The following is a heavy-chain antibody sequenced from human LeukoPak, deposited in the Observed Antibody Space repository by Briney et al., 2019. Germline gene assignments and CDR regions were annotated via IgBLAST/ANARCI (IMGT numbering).Heavy chain of an antibody. CDR3: ARGIADYYDSSGYFRDYYYMDV. V-gene: IGHV4-34*01. D-gene: IGHD3-22*01. Sequence: SETLSLTCAVYGGSFSGYYWSWIRQPPGKELEWIGEINHSGSTNYNPSLKSRVTISVDTSKNQFSLKLSSVTAADTAVYYCARGIADYYDSSGYFRDYYYMDVWGKGTTVTVSS. J-gene: IGHJ6*03. CDR1: GGSFSGYY. CDR2: INHSGST.